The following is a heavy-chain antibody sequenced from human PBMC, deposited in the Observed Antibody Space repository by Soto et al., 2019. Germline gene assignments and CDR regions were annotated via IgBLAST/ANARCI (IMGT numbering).Heavy chain of an antibody. CDR2: MNPNSGNT. V-gene: IGHV1-8*01. D-gene: IGHD3-9*01. CDR3: ARDSDYDILTGYYNVLGGRLDP. Sequence: QVQLVQSGAEVKKPGASVKVSCKASGYTFTSYDINWVRQATGQGLEWMGWMNPNSGNTGYAQKFQGRVTMTRNTSISTAYMELSSLRSEDTAVYYCARDSDYDILTGYYNVLGGRLDPWGQGTLVTVSS. J-gene: IGHJ5*02. CDR1: GYTFTSYD.